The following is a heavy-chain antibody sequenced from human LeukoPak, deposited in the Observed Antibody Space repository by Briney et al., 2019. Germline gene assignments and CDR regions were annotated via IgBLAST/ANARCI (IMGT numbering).Heavy chain of an antibody. CDR3: ARMLGAARGYFDY. Sequence: GGSLRLSCAASGFTFSAYSMNWVRQAPGKGLEWVSSISSSSSYIYYADSVKGRFTISRDNAKNSLYLQMNSLRAEDTAVYYCARMLGAARGYFDYWGQGTLVTVSS. D-gene: IGHD6-6*01. CDR1: GFTFSAYS. J-gene: IGHJ4*02. CDR2: ISSSSSYI. V-gene: IGHV3-21*01.